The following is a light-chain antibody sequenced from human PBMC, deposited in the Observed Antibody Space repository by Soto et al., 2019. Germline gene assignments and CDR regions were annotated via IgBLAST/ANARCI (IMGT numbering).Light chain of an antibody. J-gene: IGKJ4*01. CDR3: QQRSNWPPALS. V-gene: IGKV3-11*01. Sequence: EVVLTQSPATLSLSPGDRATLSCRASQSVNNFLAWYQQKPGQTPRLLIYDASNRATGIPGRFSGSGSGTDFTLTISSLEPEDFAVYYCQQRSNWPPALSFGGGTKVEI. CDR2: DAS. CDR1: QSVNNF.